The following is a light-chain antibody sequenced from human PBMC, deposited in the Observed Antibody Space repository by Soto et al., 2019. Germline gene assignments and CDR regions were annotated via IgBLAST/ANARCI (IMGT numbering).Light chain of an antibody. Sequence: EIVLTQSPGTLSLSPGERASLSCRASQTVHNAYLAWYQQKSGKAPRLLIFGASSRATGIPDRFSGSGSGTDFTFTISRLEPEDFAVYYCQQYGSSPITFGQGTRLDFK. CDR2: GAS. V-gene: IGKV3-20*01. CDR3: QQYGSSPIT. J-gene: IGKJ5*01. CDR1: QTVHNAY.